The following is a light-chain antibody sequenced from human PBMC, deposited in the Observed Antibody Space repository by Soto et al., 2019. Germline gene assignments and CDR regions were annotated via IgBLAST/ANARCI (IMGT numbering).Light chain of an antibody. Sequence: QSVLTQPASVSGSPGQSITISCTGTSSDVGGYDYVSWYQQHPDKAPKLIIYEVSNRPSGISNRFSGSKSGNTASLTISGLQAEDEADYYCTSYTSSSARVFGTGTKVTVL. CDR3: TSYTSSSARV. J-gene: IGLJ1*01. CDR2: EVS. CDR1: SSDVGGYDY. V-gene: IGLV2-14*01.